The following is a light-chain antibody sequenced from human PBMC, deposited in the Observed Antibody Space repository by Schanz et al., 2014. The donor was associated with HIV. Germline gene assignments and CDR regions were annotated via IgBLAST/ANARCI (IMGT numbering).Light chain of an antibody. CDR1: QSVRSSY. V-gene: IGKV3D-20*02. J-gene: IGKJ2*01. Sequence: EIVLTQSPGTLSLSPGERATLSCRASQSVRSSYLAWFQQKPGQAPRLLIYGASTRATGIPDRFSGSGSGTDFTLTISRLEPEDFAVYYCQQRSTWPYTFGQGTKLEIK. CDR2: GAS. CDR3: QQRSTWPYT.